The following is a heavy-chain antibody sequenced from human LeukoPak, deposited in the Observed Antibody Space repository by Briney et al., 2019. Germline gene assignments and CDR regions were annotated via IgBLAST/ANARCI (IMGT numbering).Heavy chain of an antibody. V-gene: IGHV4-59*01. D-gene: IGHD6-19*01. CDR1: GGSFSSYY. J-gene: IGHJ4*02. CDR2: IYYSGST. Sequence: PSETLSLTCTVAGGSFSSYYWSWIRQPPGKGLEWIGNIYYSGSTNYNPSLKSRVTISLDTSKNQFSLKLSSVTAADTAVYYCARQGSGWYYFDYWGQGTLVTVSS. CDR3: ARQGSGWYYFDY.